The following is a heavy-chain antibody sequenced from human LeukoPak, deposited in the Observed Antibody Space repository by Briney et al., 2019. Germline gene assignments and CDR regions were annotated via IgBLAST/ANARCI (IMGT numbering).Heavy chain of an antibody. CDR2: IYYSGST. CDR3: ARLDDSSGYYEY. Sequence: SETLSLTCTVSGGSISSSSYYWGWIRQPPGKGLEWIGYIYYSGSTYYNPSLKSRVTISVDTSKNQFSLKLSSVTAADTAVYYCARLDDSSGYYEYWGQGTLVTVSS. J-gene: IGHJ4*02. V-gene: IGHV4-31*03. D-gene: IGHD3-22*01. CDR1: GGSISSSSYY.